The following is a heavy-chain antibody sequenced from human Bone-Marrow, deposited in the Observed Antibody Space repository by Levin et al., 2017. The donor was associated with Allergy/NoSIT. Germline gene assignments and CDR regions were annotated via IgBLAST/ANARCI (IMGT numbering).Heavy chain of an antibody. CDR1: GFTFSGNA. CDR2: IGGDQRT. V-gene: IGHV3-23*01. D-gene: IGHD2/OR15-2a*01. CDR3: AKDIYAWAFDS. J-gene: IGHJ3*02. Sequence: GESLKISCAASGFTFSGNAMSWVRQAPGKGLEWVSGIGGDQRTHYADSVKGRFTISRDNYKNMLYLQMNSLRAEDTALYYCAKDIYAWAFDSWGQGTMVTVSS.